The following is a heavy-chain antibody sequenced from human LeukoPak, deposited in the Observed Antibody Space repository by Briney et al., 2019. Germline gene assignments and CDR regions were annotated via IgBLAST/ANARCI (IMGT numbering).Heavy chain of an antibody. CDR1: GFTFSSYA. Sequence: GGSLRLPCAASGFTFSSYAMSWVRQAPGKGLEWVSAISGSGGSTYYADSVKGRFTISRDNSKNTLYLQMNSLRAEDTAVYYCATLGGSYYYDSSGYYHCWGQGTLVTVSS. CDR2: ISGSGGST. CDR3: ATLGGSYYYDSSGYYHC. D-gene: IGHD3-22*01. J-gene: IGHJ4*02. V-gene: IGHV3-23*01.